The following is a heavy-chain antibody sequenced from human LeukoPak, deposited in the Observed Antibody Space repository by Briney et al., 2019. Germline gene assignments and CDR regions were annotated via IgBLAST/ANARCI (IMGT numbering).Heavy chain of an antibody. V-gene: IGHV4-4*07. CDR1: GDSISSYF. CDR3: ARGAYYYGSGSYRSQGY. Sequence: SETLSLTCTVSGDSISSYFWTWIRQPAGKGLEWIGRIYTSGTSNYNPSLKSRVTISVDTSKNQFSLKLSSVTAADTAVYYCARGAYYYGSGSYRSQGYWGQGTLVTVSS. CDR2: IYTSGTS. J-gene: IGHJ4*02. D-gene: IGHD3-10*01.